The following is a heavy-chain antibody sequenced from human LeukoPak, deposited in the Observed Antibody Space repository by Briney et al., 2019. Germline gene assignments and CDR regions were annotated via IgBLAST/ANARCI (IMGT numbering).Heavy chain of an antibody. CDR3: ARESGALSYFDY. V-gene: IGHV1-2*06. J-gene: IGHJ4*01. Sequence: ASVKVSCKASGYTLTAYYMHWVRQAPGQGLEWMVRINPNTGGTNYAQKFQGRVTMTRDTSISSAYMELTRLRSDDTAVYYCARESGALSYFDYWGLGTLVTVSS. CDR1: GYTLTAYY. D-gene: IGHD1-26*01. CDR2: INPNTGGT.